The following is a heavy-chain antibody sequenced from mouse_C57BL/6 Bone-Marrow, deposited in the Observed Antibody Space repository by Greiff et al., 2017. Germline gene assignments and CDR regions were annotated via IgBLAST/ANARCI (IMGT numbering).Heavy chain of an antibody. J-gene: IGHJ4*01. CDR2: IDPENGDT. V-gene: IGHV14-4*01. CDR3: TTEGVQVINTVVVPMDY. CDR1: GFNIKDDY. D-gene: IGHD1-1*01. Sequence: EVQLQQSGAELVRPGASVKLSCTASGFNIKDDYMHWVKQRPEHGLEWIGWIDPENGDTAYASKFQGKATITADTSSSTAYLQLSSLTSEDSAVXYCTTEGVQVINTVVVPMDYWGQGTSVTVSS.